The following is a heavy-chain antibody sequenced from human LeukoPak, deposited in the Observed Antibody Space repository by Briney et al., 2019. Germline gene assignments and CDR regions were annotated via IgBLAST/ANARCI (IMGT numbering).Heavy chain of an antibody. CDR1: RFTFSTYG. CDR2: IRNDGSIK. CDR3: AKVFCSGGSCYPHTFDY. D-gene: IGHD2-15*01. V-gene: IGHV3-30*02. Sequence: GGSLRLSCAAPRFTFSTYGMHWVRQAPGKGLDWVAFIRNDGSIKYYADSVKGRFTISRDNSENTLYLQMNSQRPEDTAMYYCAKVFCSGGSCYPHTFDYWGQGILVTVSS. J-gene: IGHJ4*02.